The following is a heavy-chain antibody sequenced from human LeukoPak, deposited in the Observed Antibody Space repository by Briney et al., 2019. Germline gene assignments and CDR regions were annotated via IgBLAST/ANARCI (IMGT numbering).Heavy chain of an antibody. CDR1: GFTFSSYG. J-gene: IGHJ4*02. CDR3: AKWESGSSIDTAMVRDY. Sequence: PGGSLRLSCAASGFTFSSYGMHWVRQAPGKGLEWVAFIRYDGSNKYYADSVKGRFTISRDNSKNTLYLQMNSPRAEDTAVYYCAKWESGSSIDTAMVRDYWGQGTLVTVSS. V-gene: IGHV3-30*02. CDR2: IRYDGSNK. D-gene: IGHD5-18*01.